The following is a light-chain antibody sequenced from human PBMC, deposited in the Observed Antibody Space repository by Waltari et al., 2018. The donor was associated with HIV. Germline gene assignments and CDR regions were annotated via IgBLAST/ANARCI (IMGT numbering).Light chain of an antibody. CDR1: TSNIAVDS. V-gene: IGLV1-44*01. CDR3: ALLIDTVTGWV. Sequence: QVVLTQSHSESGTPGQRVTISCSGATSNIAVDSVHCYHHVPGTAPRLLIYRTTQRPSGVPDRFSGSISGTSASLAISGLHYEDDGDYYCALLIDTVTGWVFRVGTKVTVL. CDR2: RTT. J-gene: IGLJ3*02.